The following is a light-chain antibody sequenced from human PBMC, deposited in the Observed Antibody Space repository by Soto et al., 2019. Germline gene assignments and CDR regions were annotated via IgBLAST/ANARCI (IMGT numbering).Light chain of an antibody. CDR1: SSDVGGYNY. V-gene: IGLV2-8*01. CDR3: SSFAGNNNLV. CDR2: KAS. Sequence: QSALTQPPSASGSPGQSVTISCTGTSSDVGGYNYAPWYQQHPGKAPKLMISKASKRPSGVPDRFSGSKPGNTASLTVSGLQAEDEADYYCSSFAGNNNLVFGGGTKLTVL. J-gene: IGLJ2*01.